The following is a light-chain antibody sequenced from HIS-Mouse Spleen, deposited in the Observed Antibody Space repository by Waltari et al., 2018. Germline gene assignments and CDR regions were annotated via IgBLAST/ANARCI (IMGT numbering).Light chain of an antibody. V-gene: IGLV3-10*01. J-gene: IGLJ2*01. Sequence: SYELTQPPSVSVSPGQTARITCSGDALQKKYAYWYQQKSGQAPVLVIYEDSKRPSGIAERFSGSSSGTMATLTISGAQVEDEADYYCYSTDSSGNHRVFGGGTK. CDR2: EDS. CDR1: ALQKKY. CDR3: YSTDSSGNHRV.